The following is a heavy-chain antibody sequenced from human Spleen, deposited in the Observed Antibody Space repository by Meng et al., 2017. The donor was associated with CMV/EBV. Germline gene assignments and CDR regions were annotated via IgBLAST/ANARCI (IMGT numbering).Heavy chain of an antibody. J-gene: IGHJ4*02. D-gene: IGHD6-13*01. V-gene: IGHV3-33*06. CDR3: AKGQRIQRQLVLFALGYFDY. CDR2: IWYDGSNK. Sequence: GESLKISCAASGFTFSSYGMHWVRQAPGKGLEWVAVIWYDGSNKYYADSVKGRFTISRDNSKNTLYLQMNSLRAEDTAVYYCAKGQRIQRQLVLFALGYFDYWGQGTLVTVSS. CDR1: GFTFSSYG.